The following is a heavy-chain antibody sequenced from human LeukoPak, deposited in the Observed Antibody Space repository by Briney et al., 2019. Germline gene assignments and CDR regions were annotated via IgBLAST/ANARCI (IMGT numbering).Heavy chain of an antibody. CDR1: GFTFSSYS. CDR2: ISSSSSYI. J-gene: IGHJ4*02. D-gene: IGHD3-3*01. CDR3: ARDSQITIFGVVIIPFDY. V-gene: IGHV3-21*01. Sequence: GGSLRLSCAASGFTFSSYSMNWVRQAPGKGLEWVSSISSSSSYIYYADSVKGRFTISRDNAKNSLYLQMNSLRAEDTAVYYCARDSQITIFGVVIIPFDYWGQGTLVTVSS.